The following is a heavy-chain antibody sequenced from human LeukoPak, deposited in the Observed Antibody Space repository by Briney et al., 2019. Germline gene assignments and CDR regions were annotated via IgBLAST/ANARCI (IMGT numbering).Heavy chain of an antibody. V-gene: IGHV3-23*01. Sequence: GGSLRLSCAASGLTFSTYAMSWVRQAPGKGLEWVSAISASGGRTYYADSVKGRFTISRDSSKNTLYLQMNSLRADDTAVYYCAKEVWPGYTGWHLFDYWGQGTLVTVSS. CDR1: GLTFSTYA. D-gene: IGHD5-12*01. CDR2: ISASGGRT. CDR3: AKEVWPGYTGWHLFDY. J-gene: IGHJ4*02.